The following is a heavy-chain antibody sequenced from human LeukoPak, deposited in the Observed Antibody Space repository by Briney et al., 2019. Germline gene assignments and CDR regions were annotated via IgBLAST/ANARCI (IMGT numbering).Heavy chain of an antibody. CDR3: ASKEYYYYGMDV. V-gene: IGHV4-4*02. J-gene: IGHJ6*01. CDR2: IDHSGRT. Sequence: SWFRQAPGKGLEWIGEIDHSGRTNYNPSLKSRVTISVDESKNQISLKLSSVTAADTAVYYCASKEYYYYGMDVWGQGTTVTVSS.